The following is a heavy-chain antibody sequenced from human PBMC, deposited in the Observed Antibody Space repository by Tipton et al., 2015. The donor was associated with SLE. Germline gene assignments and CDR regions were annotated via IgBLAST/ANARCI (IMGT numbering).Heavy chain of an antibody. Sequence: GSLRLSCAASGFTFSSYNMNWVRQAPGKGLEWVSSISSSSSYIYYADSVKGRFTISRDNAKNSLYLQINSLRAEDTAVYYCARASSYYDFWSGYYAPEYFQHWGQGTLVTVSS. CDR2: ISSSSSYI. J-gene: IGHJ1*01. D-gene: IGHD3-3*01. CDR3: ARASSYYDFWSGYYAPEYFQH. V-gene: IGHV3-21*01. CDR1: GFTFSSYN.